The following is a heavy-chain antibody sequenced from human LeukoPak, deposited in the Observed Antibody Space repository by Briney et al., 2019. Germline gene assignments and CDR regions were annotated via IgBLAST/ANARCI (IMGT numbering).Heavy chain of an antibody. V-gene: IGHV4-59*01. D-gene: IGHD4-17*01. CDR1: GGSISSYY. CDR3: ARATVTSLNYYYYYYMDV. CDR2: IYYSGST. Sequence: SETLSPTCTVSGGSISSYYWSWIRQPPGKGLEWIGYIYYSGSTNYNPSLKSRVTISVDTSKNQFSLKLSSVTAADTAVYYCARATVTSLNYYYYYYMDVWGKGTTVTISS. J-gene: IGHJ6*03.